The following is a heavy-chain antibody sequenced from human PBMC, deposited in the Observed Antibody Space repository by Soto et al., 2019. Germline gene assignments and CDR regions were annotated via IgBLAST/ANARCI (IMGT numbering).Heavy chain of an antibody. J-gene: IGHJ6*02. Sequence: GRSPRLSRAASGFTFGAYSMRWIRQAPLTVLQWVSYIRSSGSTICYSDSEKGRVAIARDNARNSLYLQMNSLRAEDTAVYYCARESMESYDYYRMDVWAQASMVTVSS. V-gene: IGHV3-11*01. CDR3: ARESMESYDYYRMDV. CDR1: GFTFGAYS. CDR2: IRSSGSTI. D-gene: IGHD3-10*01.